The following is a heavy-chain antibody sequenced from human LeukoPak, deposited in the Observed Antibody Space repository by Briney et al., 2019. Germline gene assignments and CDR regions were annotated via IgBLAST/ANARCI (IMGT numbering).Heavy chain of an antibody. CDR1: GFTFSSYE. CDR3: ARGPHMITFGGVPPDY. Sequence: PGGSLRLSCGATGFTFSSYELNWVRQAPGKGLEWVSYISTSSSTIYYADSVKGRFTISRDNAKNSLYLQMNSLRAEDTAVYYCARGPHMITFGGVPPDYWGQGTLVTVSS. V-gene: IGHV3-48*01. CDR2: ISTSSSTI. D-gene: IGHD3-16*01. J-gene: IGHJ4*02.